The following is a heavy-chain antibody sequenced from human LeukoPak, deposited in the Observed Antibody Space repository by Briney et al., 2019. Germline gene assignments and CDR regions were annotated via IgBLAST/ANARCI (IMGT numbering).Heavy chain of an antibody. J-gene: IGHJ4*02. CDR2: TRTGGDST. D-gene: IGHD1-26*01. CDR3: VKDALWEAPH. V-gene: IGHV3-23*01. CDR1: GFTFSNFA. Sequence: GGSLRLSCAASGFTFSNFAMSWVRQAPGKGLEWVSATRTGGDSTYYADSVKGRFTISRDNSKNTLSLQMNSLRAEDTAVYYCVKDALWEAPHWGQGTLVTVSS.